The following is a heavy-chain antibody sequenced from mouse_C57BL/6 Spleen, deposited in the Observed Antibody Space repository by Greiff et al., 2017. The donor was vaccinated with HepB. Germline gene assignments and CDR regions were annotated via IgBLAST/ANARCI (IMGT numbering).Heavy chain of an antibody. CDR1: GYTFTSYW. J-gene: IGHJ4*01. CDR2: IDPSDSYT. Sequence: QVQLQQPGAELVKPGASVKLSCKASGYTFTSYWMQWVKQRPGQGLEWIGEIDPSDSYTNYNQKFKGKATLTVDTSSSTAYMQLSSLTSEDSAVYYCARSGTIYYAMDYWGQGTSVTVSS. D-gene: IGHD3-1*01. CDR3: ARSGTIYYAMDY. V-gene: IGHV1-50*01.